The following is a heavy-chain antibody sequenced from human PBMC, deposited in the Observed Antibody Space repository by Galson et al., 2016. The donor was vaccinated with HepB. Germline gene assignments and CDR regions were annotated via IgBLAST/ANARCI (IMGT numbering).Heavy chain of an antibody. J-gene: IGHJ4*02. V-gene: IGHV4-39*01. CDR2: IYYSGST. Sequence: SETLSLTCTVSGGSISNSSYSWGWIRQPPGKGLEWIANIYYSGSTYYNSSLKSRVTISVDTSKNQLSLKLSSVTAADTAMYYCARRPSYGDNPPEGDYWGQGTLVTVSS. CDR1: GGSISNSSYS. D-gene: IGHD4-17*01. CDR3: ARRPSYGDNPPEGDY.